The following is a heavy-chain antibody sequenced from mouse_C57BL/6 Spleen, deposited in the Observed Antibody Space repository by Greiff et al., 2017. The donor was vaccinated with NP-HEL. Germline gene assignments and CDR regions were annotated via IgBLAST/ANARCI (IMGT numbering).Heavy chain of an antibody. CDR1: GYAFTNYL. Sequence: QVQLQQSGAELVRPGTSVKVSCKASGYAFTNYLIEWVKQRPGQGLEWIGVINPGSGGTNYNEKFKGKATLTADKSSSTAYMQLSSLTSEDSAVYFCARGTVVATPFDVWGTGTTVTVSS. V-gene: IGHV1-54*01. CDR3: ARGTVVATPFDV. D-gene: IGHD1-1*01. J-gene: IGHJ1*03. CDR2: INPGSGGT.